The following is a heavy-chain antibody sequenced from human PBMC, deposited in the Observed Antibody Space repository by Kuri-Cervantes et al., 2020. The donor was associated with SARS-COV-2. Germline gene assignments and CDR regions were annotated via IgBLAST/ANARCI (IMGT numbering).Heavy chain of an antibody. Sequence: LSLTCAASGFTFSSYGMHWVRQAPGKGLEWVAVISYDGSNKYYADSVKGRFTISRDNSKNTLYLQMNSLRAEDTAVYYCAKSLIWHYFDYWGQGTLVTVSS. CDR2: ISYDGSNK. J-gene: IGHJ4*02. D-gene: IGHD2-15*01. CDR1: GFTFSSYG. CDR3: AKSLIWHYFDY. V-gene: IGHV3-30*18.